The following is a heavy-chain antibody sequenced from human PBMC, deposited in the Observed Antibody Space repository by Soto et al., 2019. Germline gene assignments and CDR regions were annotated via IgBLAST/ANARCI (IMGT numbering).Heavy chain of an antibody. J-gene: IGHJ5*02. V-gene: IGHV4-31*03. CDR1: GGSISSGGYY. CDR3: ARDGYISNWFDP. Sequence: PSETLSLTCTVSGGSISSGGYYWSWIRQHPGKGLEWIGYIYYSGSTYYNPSLKSRVTISVDTSKNQFSLKLSSVTAADTAVYYCARDGYISNWFDPWGQGTLVTVSS. D-gene: IGHD5-12*01. CDR2: IYYSGST.